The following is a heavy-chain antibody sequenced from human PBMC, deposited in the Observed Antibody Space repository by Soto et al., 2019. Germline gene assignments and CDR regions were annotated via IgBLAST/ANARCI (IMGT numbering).Heavy chain of an antibody. Sequence: SETLSLTCTVSGGSISSGDYNWSWIRQPPGKGLEWIGYIYHSGSTYYNPSLKSRVTISVDRSKNQFSLKLSSVTAADTAVYYCARVRSSSWYYFDPWGPGALVTVSS. CDR3: ARVRSSSWYYFDP. J-gene: IGHJ5*02. CDR1: GGSISSGDYN. D-gene: IGHD6-13*01. CDR2: IYHSGST. V-gene: IGHV4-30-2*01.